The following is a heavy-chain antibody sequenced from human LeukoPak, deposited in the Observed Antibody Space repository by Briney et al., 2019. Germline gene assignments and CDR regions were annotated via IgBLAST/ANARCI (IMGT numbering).Heavy chain of an antibody. Sequence: GRSLRLSCAASGFTFSSYAMHWVRQAPGKGLEWVAVISYDGSNKYYADSVKGRFTISRDNAKNSLYLQMNSLRAEDTAVYYCARVKDSYGFDYWGQGTLVTVSS. D-gene: IGHD5-18*01. CDR1: GFTFSSYA. CDR3: ARVKDSYGFDY. CDR2: ISYDGSNK. V-gene: IGHV3-30*04. J-gene: IGHJ4*02.